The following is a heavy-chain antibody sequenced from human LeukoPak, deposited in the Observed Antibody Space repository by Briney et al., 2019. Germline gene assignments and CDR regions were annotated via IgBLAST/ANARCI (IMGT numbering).Heavy chain of an antibody. V-gene: IGHV5-51*01. CDR1: GDSFTNYW. CDR2: IYPGDSNT. D-gene: IGHD6-13*01. Sequence: GESLKISCQGSGDSFTNYWIGWVRQMPGKGLEWMGIIYPGDSNTRYSASFQGQVTISADKSISTAYLKWSSLKASDTAMYYCARSRAAVGTVVAFDIWGQGTMVTVSS. CDR3: ARSRAAVGTVVAFDI. J-gene: IGHJ3*02.